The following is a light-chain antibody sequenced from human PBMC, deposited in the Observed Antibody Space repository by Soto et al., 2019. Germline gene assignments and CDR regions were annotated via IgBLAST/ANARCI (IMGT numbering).Light chain of an antibody. CDR2: DTS. J-gene: IGKJ4*01. Sequence: EVVLTQSPANLSLSPGERATLSCGARQSVSTYLSWYQQKPGQAPRLLIYDTSNRATGIQARFNGSGSGTDFTLTIGSREPEDFAIYYCQQRRNWPLTFGGGTKVEIK. CDR3: QQRRNWPLT. CDR1: QSVSTY. V-gene: IGKV3-11*01.